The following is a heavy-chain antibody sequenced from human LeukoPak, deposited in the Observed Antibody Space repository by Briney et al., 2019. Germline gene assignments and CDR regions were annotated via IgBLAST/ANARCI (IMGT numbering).Heavy chain of an antibody. V-gene: IGHV3-48*01. CDR3: AKEREIGTTDP. CDR2: ISSGSSAR. D-gene: IGHD1-7*01. CDR1: GFTFSSHS. J-gene: IGHJ5*02. Sequence: GGSLRLSCAASGFTFSSHSMNWVRQTPGKGLEWVSYISSGSSARYYADSVKGRFTISRDNSKNTLYLQMNSLRAEDTAVYYCAKEREIGTTDPWGQGTLVTVSS.